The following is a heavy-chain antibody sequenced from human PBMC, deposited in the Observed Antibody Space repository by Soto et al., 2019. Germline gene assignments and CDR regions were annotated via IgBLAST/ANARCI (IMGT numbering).Heavy chain of an antibody. CDR3: AREEYCSGGSCYSVDY. CDR2: INAGNGNT. D-gene: IGHD2-15*01. V-gene: IGHV1-3*01. Sequence: ASVQVSCKASGYTFTSYAMHWVRQAPGQRLEWMGWINAGNGNTKYSQKFQGRVTITRDTSASTAYMELSSLRSEDTAVYYCAREEYCSGGSCYSVDYWGQGTLVTVSS. J-gene: IGHJ4*02. CDR1: GYTFTSYA.